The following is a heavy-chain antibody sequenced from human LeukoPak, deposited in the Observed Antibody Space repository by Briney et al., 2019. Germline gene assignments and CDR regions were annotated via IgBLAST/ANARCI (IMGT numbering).Heavy chain of an antibody. CDR3: ARARMTAYYDSSGYYD. V-gene: IGHV4-39*07. Sequence: RASETLSLTCTVSGGSISSSSYYWGWIRQPPGKGLEWIGSIYYSGSTYYNPSLKSRVTISVDTSKNQFSLKLSSVTAADTAVYYCARARMTAYYDSSGYYDWGQGTLVTVSS. CDR1: GGSISSSSYY. J-gene: IGHJ4*02. D-gene: IGHD3-22*01. CDR2: IYYSGST.